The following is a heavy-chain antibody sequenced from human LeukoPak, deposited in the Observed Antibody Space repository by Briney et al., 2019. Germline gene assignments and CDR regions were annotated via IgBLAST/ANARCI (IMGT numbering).Heavy chain of an antibody. D-gene: IGHD1/OR15-1a*01. CDR1: GFTFSDYS. V-gene: IGHV3-21*01. Sequence: GGSLRLSCAASGFTFSDYSINWVRQAPETGLEWVSSISSSGTYTYYADSVKGRFTISRDNAKNSLYLQMNSLRAEDTAVYYCAREAVMPVAPVKIGTSDRPLYEYYGLDVWGQGTTVTVS. CDR3: AREAVMPVAPVKIGTSDRPLYEYYGLDV. J-gene: IGHJ6*02. CDR2: ISSSGTYT.